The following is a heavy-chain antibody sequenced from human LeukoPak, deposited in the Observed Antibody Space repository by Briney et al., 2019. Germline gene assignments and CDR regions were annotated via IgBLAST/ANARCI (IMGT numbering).Heavy chain of an antibody. D-gene: IGHD3-10*01. Sequence: SETLSLTCTVSGDSISSYYWSWIRRPPGKGLEWIGWSGHIYARGSTNYHPSLKSRATISVDTSKNQFSLKLSSVTAADTAVYYCARYYYGSGSNYNIAYFDHWGQGTLVTVSS. CDR1: GDSISSYY. CDR2: IYARGST. V-gene: IGHV4-4*09. CDR3: ARYYYGSGSNYNIAYFDH. J-gene: IGHJ4*02.